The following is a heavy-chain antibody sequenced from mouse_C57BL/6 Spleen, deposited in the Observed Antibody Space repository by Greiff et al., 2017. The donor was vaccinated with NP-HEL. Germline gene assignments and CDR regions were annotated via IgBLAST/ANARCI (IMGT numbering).Heavy chain of an antibody. CDR2: IYPGDGDT. J-gene: IGHJ4*01. CDR3: ARVYYYAMDY. V-gene: IGHV1-80*01. Sequence: VQLQQSGAELVKPGASVKISCKASGYAFSSYWMNWVKQRPGKGLEWIGQIYPGDGDTNYNGKFKGKARLTADKSSSTAYMQLSSLTSEDSAVYFCARVYYYAMDYWGQGTSVTVAS. CDR1: GYAFSSYW.